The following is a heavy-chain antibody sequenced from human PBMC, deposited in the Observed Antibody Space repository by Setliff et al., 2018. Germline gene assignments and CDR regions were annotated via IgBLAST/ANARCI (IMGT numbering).Heavy chain of an antibody. D-gene: IGHD6-19*01. CDR1: GGSISSGDYY. V-gene: IGHV4-61*08. CDR2: IYYSGSA. CDR3: AREQWLDPPGYYYMDV. J-gene: IGHJ6*03. Sequence: SETLSLTCTVSGGSISSGDYYWSWIRQPPGKGLEWIGYIYYSGSANYNPSLKSRVTMSIDTSKNQFSLKLNSVTAADMAVYYCAREQWLDPPGYYYMDVWAKGTTVTVSS.